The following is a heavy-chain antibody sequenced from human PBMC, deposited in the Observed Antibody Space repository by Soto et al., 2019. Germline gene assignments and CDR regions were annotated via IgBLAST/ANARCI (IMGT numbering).Heavy chain of an antibody. D-gene: IGHD2-21*02. V-gene: IGHV3-9*01. CDR3: SKGGGSDYYFDR. CDR1: GFTFDDYA. CDR2: ISWNSGSI. Sequence: GGSLRLSCAASGFTFDDYAMHWVRQVPGKGLEWVSGISWNSGSIGYGDSVKGRFIISRDNAKNSLYLQMSSLKAEDTAFYYCSKGGGSDYYFDRWGQGTLVTVSS. J-gene: IGHJ4*02.